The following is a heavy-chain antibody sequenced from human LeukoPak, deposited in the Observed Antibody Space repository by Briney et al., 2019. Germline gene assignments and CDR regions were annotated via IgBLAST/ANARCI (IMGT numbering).Heavy chain of an antibody. CDR2: IIPIFGTA. J-gene: IGHJ4*02. V-gene: IGHV1-69*05. D-gene: IGHD5/OR15-5a*01. CDR1: GGTFSSYA. CDR3: ASSSVRYLFDY. Sequence: ASVKVSCKASGGTFSSYAISWVRQAPGQGLEWMGGIIPIFGTANYAQKFQGGVTITTDESTSTAYMELSSLRSEDTAVYYCASSSVRYLFDYWGQGTLVTVSS.